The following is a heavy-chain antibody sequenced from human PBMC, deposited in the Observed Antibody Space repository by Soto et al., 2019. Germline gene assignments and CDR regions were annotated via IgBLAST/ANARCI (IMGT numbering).Heavy chain of an antibody. D-gene: IGHD6-13*01. V-gene: IGHV4-59*01. CDR1: GAPITINY. Sequence: PSETLSLTVTVSGAPITINYWSWIRQAPGKGLEWIGYIYYSLSTTYNPSLKSRVTISLDKSKRQFSMSLSSVTAADTAVYYCARSVATPGTNIDFWGQGTLVTVSS. J-gene: IGHJ4*02. CDR3: ARSVATPGTNIDF. CDR2: IYYSLST.